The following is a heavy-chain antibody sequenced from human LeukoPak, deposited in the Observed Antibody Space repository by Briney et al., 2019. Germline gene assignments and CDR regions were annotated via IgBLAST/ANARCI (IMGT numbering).Heavy chain of an antibody. CDR2: ISSSSSYI. Sequence: GGSLRLSCAASGFTFSSYSMNWVRQAPGKGLEWVSSISSSSSYIYYADSVKGRFTISRDNAKNSLYLQMNSLIAEDTAVYYCARDLSAARGPWGQGTLVTVSS. D-gene: IGHD6-6*01. CDR1: GFTFSSYS. CDR3: ARDLSAARGP. V-gene: IGHV3-21*01. J-gene: IGHJ4*02.